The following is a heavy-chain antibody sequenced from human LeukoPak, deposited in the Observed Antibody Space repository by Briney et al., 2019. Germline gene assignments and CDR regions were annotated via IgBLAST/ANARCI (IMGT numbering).Heavy chain of an antibody. CDR1: GYTFTGYY. CDR2: INPNSGGT. CDR3: ARDSDYGDYYFDY. V-gene: IGHV1-2*02. J-gene: IGHJ4*02. Sequence: ASVTVSCKASGYTFTGYYMHWVREAPGQGIEWMGWINPNSGGTNYAQKFQGRVTMTRDTSISTAYMELSRLRSDDTAVYYCARDSDYGDYYFDYWGQGTLVTVSS. D-gene: IGHD4-17*01.